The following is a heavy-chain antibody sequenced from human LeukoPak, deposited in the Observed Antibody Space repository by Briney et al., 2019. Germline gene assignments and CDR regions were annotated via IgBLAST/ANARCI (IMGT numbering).Heavy chain of an antibody. Sequence: PGGSLRLSCAASGFTFSSYAMSWVRQAPGKGLEWVSAISGSGGSTYYADSVKGRFTISRDNSKNTLYLQMNSPRAEDTAVYYCAKNSGWWRSKYYFDYWGQGTLVTVSS. V-gene: IGHV3-23*01. CDR2: ISGSGGST. J-gene: IGHJ4*02. CDR3: AKNSGWWRSKYYFDY. CDR1: GFTFSSYA. D-gene: IGHD2-21*01.